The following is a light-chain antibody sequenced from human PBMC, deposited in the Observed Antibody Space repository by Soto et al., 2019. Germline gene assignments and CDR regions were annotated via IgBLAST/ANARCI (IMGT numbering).Light chain of an antibody. CDR2: LSSDGSH. J-gene: IGLJ2*01. V-gene: IGLV4-69*01. CDR1: SGHSSYA. CDR3: QTWGTGIVV. Sequence: QLVLTQSPSASASLGASVKLTCTLSSGHSSYAIAWHQQQPEKGPRYLMKLSSDGSHSKGDGIPDRFSGSSSGAERYLTISSLQSEDEADYYCQTWGTGIVVFGGGTKLNVL.